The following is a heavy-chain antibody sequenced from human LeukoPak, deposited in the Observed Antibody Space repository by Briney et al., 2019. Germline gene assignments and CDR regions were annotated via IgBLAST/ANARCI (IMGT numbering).Heavy chain of an antibody. D-gene: IGHD6-13*01. CDR2: ISSSSSYI. CDR1: GFTFSSYS. J-gene: IGHJ3*02. CDR3: ARDPHSSSWYVRVAFDI. V-gene: IGHV3-21*01. Sequence: PGGSLRLSCAASGFTFSSYSMNWVRQAPGKGLEWVSSISSSSSYIYYADSVKGRFTISRDNAKNSLYLQMNSLRAEDTAVYYCARDPHSSSWYVRVAFDIWGQGTMVTVSS.